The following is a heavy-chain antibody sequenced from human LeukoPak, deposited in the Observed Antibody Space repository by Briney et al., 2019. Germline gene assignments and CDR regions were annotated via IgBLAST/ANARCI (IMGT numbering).Heavy chain of an antibody. Sequence: GESLKISCKGSGYSFTSYWISWVRQLPGKGLEWMGRIDPSDSYTNYSPSFQGHVTISADKSISTAYLQWSSLKASDTAMYYCARHDGNGYDSFDYWGQGTLVTVSS. D-gene: IGHD5-12*01. V-gene: IGHV5-10-1*01. CDR3: ARHDGNGYDSFDY. J-gene: IGHJ4*02. CDR1: GYSFTSYW. CDR2: IDPSDSYT.